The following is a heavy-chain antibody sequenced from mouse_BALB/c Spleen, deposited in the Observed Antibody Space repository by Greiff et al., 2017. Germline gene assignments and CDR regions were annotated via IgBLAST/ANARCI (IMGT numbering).Heavy chain of an antibody. Sequence: EVKLMESGGGLVKPGGSLKLSCAASGFTFSSYTMSWVRQTPEKRLEWVATISSGGSYTYYPDSVKGRFTISRDNAKNTLYLQMSSLKSEDTAMYYCTRDHYYAMDHWGQGTSVTVSS. CDR2: ISSGGSYT. V-gene: IGHV5-6-4*01. CDR3: TRDHYYAMDH. J-gene: IGHJ4*01. CDR1: GFTFSSYT.